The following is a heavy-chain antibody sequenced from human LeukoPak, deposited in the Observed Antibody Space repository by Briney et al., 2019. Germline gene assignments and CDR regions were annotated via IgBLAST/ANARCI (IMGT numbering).Heavy chain of an antibody. J-gene: IGHJ4*02. CDR2: IYHSGST. CDR1: GGSISSGGYS. D-gene: IGHD1-20*01. Sequence: SQTLSLTCAVSGGSISSGGYSWSWIRQPPGKGLEWIGYIYHSGSTYYNPSLKSRVTISVDRSKNQFSLKLSSVTAADTAVYYCARAGLTGQFDYWGQGTLVTVSS. CDR3: ARAGLTGQFDY. V-gene: IGHV4-30-2*01.